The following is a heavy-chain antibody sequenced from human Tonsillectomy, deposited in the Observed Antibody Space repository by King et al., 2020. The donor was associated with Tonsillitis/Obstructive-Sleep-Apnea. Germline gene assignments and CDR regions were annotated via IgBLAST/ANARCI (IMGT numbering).Heavy chain of an antibody. J-gene: IGHJ3*01. CDR2: IYHSGST. CDR1: GISISSNNW. CDR3: ARWDFDYTWGSHRSAFDV. Sequence: QLQESGPGLVRPSGTLSLTCVVSGISISSNNWWSWVRQPPGKGLEWIGEIYHSGSTNYNSSLKSRVIISVDKSENQVSLKLGSVTAADTAVYFCARWDFDYTWGSHRSAFDVWGQGTTVTVSP. D-gene: IGHD3-16*02. V-gene: IGHV4-4*02.